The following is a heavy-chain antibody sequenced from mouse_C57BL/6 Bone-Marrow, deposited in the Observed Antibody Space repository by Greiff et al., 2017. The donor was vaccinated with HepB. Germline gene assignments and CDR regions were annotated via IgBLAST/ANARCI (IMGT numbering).Heavy chain of an antibody. CDR3: TMDITTVVATDYYAMDY. CDR1: GFNIKDDY. J-gene: IGHJ4*01. V-gene: IGHV14-4*01. Sequence: EVQGVESGAELVRPGASVKLSCTASGFNIKDDYMHWVKQRPEQGLEWIGWIDPENGDTEYASKFQGKATITADTSSNTAYLQLSSLTSEDTAVYYCTMDITTVVATDYYAMDYWGQGTSVTVSS. D-gene: IGHD1-1*01. CDR2: IDPENGDT.